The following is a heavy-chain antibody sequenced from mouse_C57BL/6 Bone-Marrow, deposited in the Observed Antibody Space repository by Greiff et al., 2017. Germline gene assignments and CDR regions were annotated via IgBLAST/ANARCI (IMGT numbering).Heavy chain of an antibody. CDR3: ARIYPWFAY. CDR1: GYAFTNYL. CDR2: INPGSGGT. V-gene: IGHV1-54*01. Sequence: QVQLKQSGAELVRPGTSVTVSCKASGYAFTNYLIEWVKQRPGQGLEWIGVINPGSGGTNYNEKFKGKATLTADNSASTAYMQLSSLTSEDSAVYFCARIYPWFAYWGQGTLVTVSA. J-gene: IGHJ3*01. D-gene: IGHD2-3*01.